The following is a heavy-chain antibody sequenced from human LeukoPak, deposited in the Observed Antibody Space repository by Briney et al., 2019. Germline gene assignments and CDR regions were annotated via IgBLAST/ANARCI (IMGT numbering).Heavy chain of an antibody. Sequence: QSGGSLRLSCAASGFTFSSYWMSWVRQAPGKGLEWVANIKQDGSEKYYVDSVKGRFTISRDNAKNSLYLQMNSLRAEDTAVYYCARGGHDHGDYWWFDPWGQGDLVTVSS. V-gene: IGHV3-7*01. D-gene: IGHD4-17*01. CDR2: IKQDGSEK. CDR1: GFTFSSYW. J-gene: IGHJ5*02. CDR3: ARGGHDHGDYWWFDP.